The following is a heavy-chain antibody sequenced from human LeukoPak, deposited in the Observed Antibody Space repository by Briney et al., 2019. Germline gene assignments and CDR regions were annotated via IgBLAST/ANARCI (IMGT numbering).Heavy chain of an antibody. CDR2: ISGSGGST. CDR1: GFTFSSYA. D-gene: IGHD5-24*01. Sequence: HPGGSLRLSCAASGFTFSSYAMSWVRQAPGKGLEWVSAISGSGGSTYYADSVKGRFTISRDNSKNTLYLQMNSLRAEDTAVYYCAKDLCRAGDGYNLCYFDYWGQGTLATVSS. CDR3: AKDLCRAGDGYNLCYFDY. V-gene: IGHV3-23*01. J-gene: IGHJ4*02.